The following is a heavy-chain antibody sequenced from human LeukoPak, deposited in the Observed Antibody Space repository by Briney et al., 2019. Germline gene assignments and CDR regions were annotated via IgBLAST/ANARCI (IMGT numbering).Heavy chain of an antibody. CDR2: IYPSGGSI. Sequence: ASVKVSCKASGYTFTSYYMHWVRQAPGQGLEWMGLIYPSGGSIRYAQKLQGRVTMTTDTSTSTAYMDLRSLRSDDTAVYYCARTHSSGWYSVGYYYMDVWGKGTTVTVSS. CDR1: GYTFTSYY. CDR3: ARTHSSGWYSVGYYYMDV. D-gene: IGHD6-19*01. J-gene: IGHJ6*03. V-gene: IGHV1-46*01.